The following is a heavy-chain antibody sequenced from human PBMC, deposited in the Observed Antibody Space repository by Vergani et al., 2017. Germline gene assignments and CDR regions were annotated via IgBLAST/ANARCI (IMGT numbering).Heavy chain of an antibody. CDR1: GFTFSSYW. D-gene: IGHD2-2*01. CDR2: IKQDGSEK. J-gene: IGHJ3*02. Sequence: VQLVESGGGLVKPGGSLRLSCAASGFTFSSYWMSWVRQAPGKGLEWVANIKQDGSEKYYVDSVKGRFTISRDNAKNSLYLQMNSLRAEDTAVYYCARFCSSTSCPSRAFDIWGQGTMVTVSS. V-gene: IGHV3-7*03. CDR3: ARFCSSTSCPSRAFDI.